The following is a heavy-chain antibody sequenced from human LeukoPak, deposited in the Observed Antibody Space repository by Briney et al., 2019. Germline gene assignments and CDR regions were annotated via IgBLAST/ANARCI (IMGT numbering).Heavy chain of an antibody. J-gene: IGHJ4*02. CDR3: ATYTQRFGAPGGADY. CDR1: RFTFSDYW. V-gene: IGHV3-7*01. Sequence: GGSLRLSCAVTRFTFSDYWMRWVRQAPGKGLEWVAPINKDESEKRYVDSVKGRFTISRDNARNSVYLQMTSLGAEDTAVYYCATYTQRFGAPGGADYWGLGTLVTVSS. CDR2: INKDESEK. D-gene: IGHD2-8*02.